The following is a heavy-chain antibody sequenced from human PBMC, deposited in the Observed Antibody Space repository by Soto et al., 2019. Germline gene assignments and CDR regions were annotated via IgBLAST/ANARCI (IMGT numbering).Heavy chain of an antibody. Sequence: EASVKVSCKASGYTFTGYYMHWVRQAPGQGLEWMGWINPNSGGTNYAQKFQGRVTMTRDTSISTAYMELSRLRSDDTAVYYCARDRGCGGDCYLWAFDIWGQGTMVTVS. CDR3: ARDRGCGGDCYLWAFDI. CDR2: INPNSGGT. J-gene: IGHJ3*02. D-gene: IGHD2-21*02. V-gene: IGHV1-2*02. CDR1: GYTFTGYY.